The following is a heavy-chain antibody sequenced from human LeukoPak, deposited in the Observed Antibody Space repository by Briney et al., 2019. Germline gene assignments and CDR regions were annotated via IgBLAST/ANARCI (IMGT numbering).Heavy chain of an antibody. V-gene: IGHV4-39*01. CDR2: VYYRGNT. D-gene: IGHD3-22*01. CDR1: GGSISSTTYY. J-gene: IGHJ5*02. CDR3: ASLNPAYYYDSSGYYDGWFDP. Sequence: PPETLSLTCTVSGGSISSTTYYWGWIRQPPGKGLEWIGSVYYRGNTYYNPSLKSRVTISVDTSKNQFSLKLSSVTAADTAVYYCASLNPAYYYDSSGYYDGWFDPWGQGTLVTVSS.